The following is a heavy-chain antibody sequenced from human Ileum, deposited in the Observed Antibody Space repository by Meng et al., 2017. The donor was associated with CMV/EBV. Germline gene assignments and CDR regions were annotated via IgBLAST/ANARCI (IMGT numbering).Heavy chain of an antibody. D-gene: IGHD1-14*01. CDR2: IWYDGTTK. CDR1: GFTVSDYG. V-gene: IGHV3-33*03. Sequence: SGFTVSDYGMHWVRQAPGKGLERVAVIWYDGTTKYYADSVQGRFFISRDNSKNTLYLQMNSLGAGDTAIYFCAKGEPRIFTPTHFQHWGQGTLVTVSS. CDR3: AKGEPRIFTPTHFQH. J-gene: IGHJ1*01.